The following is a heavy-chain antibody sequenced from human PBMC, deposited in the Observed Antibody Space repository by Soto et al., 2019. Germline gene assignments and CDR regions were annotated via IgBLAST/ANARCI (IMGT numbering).Heavy chain of an antibody. CDR3: CGARYSSSWSDY. J-gene: IGHJ4*02. CDR2: IRSKGYGGAT. D-gene: IGHD6-13*01. Sequence: GGSLRLSCAASGFTFSNASMTWFRQAPGKGVGWVCFIRSKGYGGATGYAASVKGRFTISRDDWNSIAYLQMNSLKTEDTAVYYCCGARYSSSWSDYWGQGTLVTVSS. CDR1: GFTFSNAS. V-gene: IGHV3-49*03.